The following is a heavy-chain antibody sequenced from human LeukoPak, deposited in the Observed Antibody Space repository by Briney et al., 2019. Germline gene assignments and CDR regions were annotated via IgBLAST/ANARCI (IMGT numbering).Heavy chain of an antibody. D-gene: IGHD3-10*01. CDR3: AKKKFGERGYNWFDP. J-gene: IGHJ5*02. V-gene: IGHV3-23*01. Sequence: PGGSLRLSCAASGFTFTTYAMSWVRQAPGKGLEWVSTISGSGGSTYYADSVKGRFIISRDNSKNTLYLQMNSLRAEDTAVYYCAKKKFGERGYNWFDPWGQGTLVTVSS. CDR2: ISGSGGST. CDR1: GFTFTTYA.